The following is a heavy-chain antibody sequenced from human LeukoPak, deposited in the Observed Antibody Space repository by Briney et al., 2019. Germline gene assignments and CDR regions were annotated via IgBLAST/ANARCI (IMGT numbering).Heavy chain of an antibody. J-gene: IGHJ4*02. Sequence: GGSLRLSCAASGFTFSSYWMSWVRQAPGKGLEWVSSIFPSGGEIHYADSVRGRFAISRDNSKSTLSLQMNSLRAEDTAIYYCATYRQVLLPFESWGQGTLVTVSS. D-gene: IGHD2-8*02. CDR1: GFTFSSYW. CDR3: ATYRQVLLPFES. V-gene: IGHV3-23*01. CDR2: IFPSGGEI.